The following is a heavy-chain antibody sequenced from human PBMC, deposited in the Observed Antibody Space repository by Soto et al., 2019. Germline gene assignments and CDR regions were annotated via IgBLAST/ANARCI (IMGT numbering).Heavy chain of an antibody. CDR2: IYYSGST. CDR3: ARVYGSGSYYKRFDP. D-gene: IGHD3-10*01. CDR1: GESIRSDTDY. Sequence: SETLSLTCTVSGESIRSDTDYWAWIRQPPGKGPEWIGSIYYSGSTYYNPSLKSRVTISVDTSKNQFSLKLSSVTAADTAVYYCARVYGSGSYYKRFDPWGQGTLVTVSS. J-gene: IGHJ5*02. V-gene: IGHV4-39*07.